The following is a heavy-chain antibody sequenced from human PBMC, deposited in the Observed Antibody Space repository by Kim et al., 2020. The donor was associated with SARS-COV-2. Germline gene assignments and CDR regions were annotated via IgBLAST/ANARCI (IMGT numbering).Heavy chain of an antibody. D-gene: IGHD6-13*01. CDR3: ARVSSGSSSWYWFDP. J-gene: IGHJ5*02. V-gene: IGHV3-7*03. Sequence: DSEKGRFPISRDNAKNSLYLKMNSLRAEDTAVYYCARVSSGSSSWYWFDPWGQGTLVTVSS.